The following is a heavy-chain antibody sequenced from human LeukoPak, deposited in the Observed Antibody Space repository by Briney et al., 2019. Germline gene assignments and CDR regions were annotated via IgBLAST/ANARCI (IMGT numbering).Heavy chain of an antibody. CDR2: IYYSGST. D-gene: IGHD3-22*01. J-gene: IGHJ6*03. CDR1: GGSISSSSYY. Sequence: PSETLSLTCTVSGGSISSSSYYWGWIRQPPGKGLEWIGSIYYSGSTYYNPSLKSRVTISVDTSKNQFSLKLSSVTAADTAVYYCASRPYDSRGYYPPRYYYYYMDVWGKGTTVTVSS. CDR3: ASRPYDSRGYYPPRYYYYYMDV. V-gene: IGHV4-39*01.